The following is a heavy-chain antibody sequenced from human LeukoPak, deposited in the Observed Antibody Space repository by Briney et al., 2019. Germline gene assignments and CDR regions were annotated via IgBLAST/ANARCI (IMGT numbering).Heavy chain of an antibody. CDR2: VSAYNGAT. CDR3: ARVDLYYDSSGYSQAANDY. Sequence: ASVKVSCKASGYTFTGYAISWVRQAPGQGLEWMGWVSAYNGATNYAQNFQDRVAMTTDTPTTTAYMELRSLRSDDTAVYYCARVDLYYDSSGYSQAANDYWGQGTLVTVSS. J-gene: IGHJ4*02. CDR1: GYTFTGYA. D-gene: IGHD3-22*01. V-gene: IGHV1-18*01.